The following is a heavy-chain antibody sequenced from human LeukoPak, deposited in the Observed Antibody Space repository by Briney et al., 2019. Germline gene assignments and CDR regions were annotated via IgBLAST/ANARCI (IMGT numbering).Heavy chain of an antibody. V-gene: IGHV4-61*02. CDR2: IYTSGST. CDR3: ATTRDCYGMDV. Sequence: PSQTLSLTCTVSGGSIRSGNYCWSWIRPPAGQGLEWIGRIYTSGSTNYNPSHKIRITISVATSKNQFSLILSSMTAADTAVYYCATTRDCYGMDVWGQGTTVTVSS. D-gene: IGHD2-21*01. CDR1: GGSIRSGNYC. J-gene: IGHJ6*02.